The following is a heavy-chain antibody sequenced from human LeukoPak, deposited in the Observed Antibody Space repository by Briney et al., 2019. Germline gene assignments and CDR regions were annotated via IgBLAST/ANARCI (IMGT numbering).Heavy chain of an antibody. V-gene: IGHV1-2*02. Sequence: ASVKVSCKASGYTFTDYYMHWVRQAPGQGLEWMGWINPNSGGTNYAQKFQGRVTMTRDTSISTAYMELSRLRSDDTAVYYCARVEWELPGFDYWGQGTLVTVSS. J-gene: IGHJ4*02. D-gene: IGHD1-26*01. CDR1: GYTFTDYY. CDR2: INPNSGGT. CDR3: ARVEWELPGFDY.